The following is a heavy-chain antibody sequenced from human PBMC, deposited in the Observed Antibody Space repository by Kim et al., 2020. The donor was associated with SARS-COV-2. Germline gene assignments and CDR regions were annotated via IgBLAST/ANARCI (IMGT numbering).Heavy chain of an antibody. D-gene: IGHD3-10*01. CDR3: ARVSYYYFDY. V-gene: IGHV4-61*02. CDR1: GGSISSGSYY. CDR2: IYTSGST. Sequence: SETLSLTCTVSGGSISSGSYYWSWIRQPAGKGLEWIGRIYTSGSTNYNPSLKSRVTISVDTSKNQFSLKLSSVTAADTAVYYCARVSYYYFDYWGQGTLVTVSS. J-gene: IGHJ4*02.